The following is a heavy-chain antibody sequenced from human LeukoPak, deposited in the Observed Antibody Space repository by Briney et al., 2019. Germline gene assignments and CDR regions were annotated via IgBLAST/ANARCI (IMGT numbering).Heavy chain of an antibody. Sequence: PGGSLRLSCAASGFTVSDNYMSWVRQAPGKGLEWVSVMYSRGDTYYPDSVKGRFTFSRDISKNTLYLQMNGLRTEDTAMYYCARDAPQVPAAGVLASWGQGTLVTVSS. D-gene: IGHD6-13*01. V-gene: IGHV3-53*01. CDR1: GFTVSDNY. CDR2: MYSRGDT. J-gene: IGHJ5*02. CDR3: ARDAPQVPAAGVLAS.